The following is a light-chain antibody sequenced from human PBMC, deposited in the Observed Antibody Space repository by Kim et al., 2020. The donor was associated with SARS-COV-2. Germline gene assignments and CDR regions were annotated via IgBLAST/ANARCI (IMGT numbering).Light chain of an antibody. CDR2: YDS. CDR1: NSGKES. V-gene: IGLV3-21*04. Sequence: PGKTARINWGGNNSGKESVQWYQKKPGQAPVLVIYYDSVRPSGIAGRFSASTSGNTATLTISRVEVGDEADYYCQLWDRSSTPSAVFGGGTKLTVL. CDR3: QLWDRSSTPSAV. J-gene: IGLJ2*01.